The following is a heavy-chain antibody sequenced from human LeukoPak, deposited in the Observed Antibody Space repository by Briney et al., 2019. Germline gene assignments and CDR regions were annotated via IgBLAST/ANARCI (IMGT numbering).Heavy chain of an antibody. Sequence: PGGSLRLSCAASGFTFSSYAMSWVRQAPGKGLEWVSAISGSGGSTYYADSVKGRFTISRDNSKNTLYLQMNSLRAEDTAVYYCAKATAIENDILPGYINDYWGQGTLVTVSS. D-gene: IGHD3-9*01. CDR1: GFTFSSYA. CDR3: AKATAIENDILPGYINDY. V-gene: IGHV3-23*01. J-gene: IGHJ4*02. CDR2: ISGSGGST.